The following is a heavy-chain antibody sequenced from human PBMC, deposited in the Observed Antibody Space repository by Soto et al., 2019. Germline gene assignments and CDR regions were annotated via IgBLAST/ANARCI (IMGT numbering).Heavy chain of an antibody. CDR1: GFTFSSYA. V-gene: IGHV3-23*01. CDR3: AKVRGGHDYDY. Sequence: PGGSLRLSCVASGFTFSSYAMSWVRQAPGKGLEWVSSISGSGVSTYYADSVKGRFTVSRGNSKNTLFLQMNSLRAEDTALYYCAKVRGGHDYDYWGQGTLVTVSS. D-gene: IGHD5-12*01. J-gene: IGHJ4*02. CDR2: ISGSGVST.